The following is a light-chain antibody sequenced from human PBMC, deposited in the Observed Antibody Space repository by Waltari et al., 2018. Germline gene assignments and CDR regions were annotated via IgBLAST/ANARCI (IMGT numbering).Light chain of an antibody. V-gene: IGLV2-11*02. CDR2: DVS. J-gene: IGLJ2*01. CDR3: CSYAGSFVV. CDR1: SSDVGGYNY. Sequence: QSALTQPRSVSGSPGQPVTISCTGTSSDVGGYNYVSWYQQHPGKAPKLMIYDVSKRPSGVPDRFSGSKSGNMASLTISGLQAEDEADYYCCSYAGSFVVFGGGTKLTVL.